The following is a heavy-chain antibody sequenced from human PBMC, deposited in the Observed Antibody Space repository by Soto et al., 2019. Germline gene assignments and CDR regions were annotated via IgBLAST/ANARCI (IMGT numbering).Heavy chain of an antibody. Sequence: QVQLVESGGGVVQPGRSLRLSCAASGFTFSSYGMHWVRQAPGKGLEWVAVISYDGSNKYYADSVKGRFTISRDNSKSTRYLQMHRLRAEDTAVYYCAKDQLSGYEPYADYWGQGALVTVSS. CDR3: AKDQLSGYEPYADY. CDR2: ISYDGSNK. CDR1: GFTFSSYG. J-gene: IGHJ4*02. D-gene: IGHD5-12*01. V-gene: IGHV3-30*18.